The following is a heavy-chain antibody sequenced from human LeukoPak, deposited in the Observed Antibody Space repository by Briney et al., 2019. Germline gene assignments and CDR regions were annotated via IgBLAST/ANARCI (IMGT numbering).Heavy chain of an antibody. Sequence: SETLSLTCAVYGGSFSGYYWSWIRQPPGKGLEWIGEINHSGSTNYNPSLKSRVTISVDTSKNQFSLKLSSVTAADTAVYYCARYNWNYFRGWFDPWGQGTLVTVSS. CDR3: ARYNWNYFRGWFDP. J-gene: IGHJ5*02. V-gene: IGHV4-34*01. CDR1: GGSFSGYY. CDR2: INHSGST. D-gene: IGHD1-7*01.